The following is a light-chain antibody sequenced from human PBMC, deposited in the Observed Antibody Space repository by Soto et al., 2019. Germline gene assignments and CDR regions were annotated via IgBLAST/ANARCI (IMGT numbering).Light chain of an antibody. Sequence: IPMTQSPSTLSASLGDRVTMTCRASQSLDRDYLAWYQHKPGKAPNLLIYKASTLESGVPSRFSGGGSGTAFTLTISSLQPDDFATYYCHQYDSYPRTFGQGTKVDLK. CDR1: QSLDRDY. CDR3: HQYDSYPRT. V-gene: IGKV1-5*03. CDR2: KAS. J-gene: IGKJ1*01.